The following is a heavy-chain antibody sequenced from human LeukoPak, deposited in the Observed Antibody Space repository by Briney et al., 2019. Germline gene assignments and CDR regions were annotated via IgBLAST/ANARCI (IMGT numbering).Heavy chain of an antibody. CDR2: ISSRGSYI. CDR3: TKDGRVASAINRPTYYYGMDV. J-gene: IGHJ6*02. Sequence: GGSLRLSCAASGFDVSDTYMSWVRQAPGKGLEWVSCISSRGSYIYYADSVKGRFTISRDNADNSLYLQMNSLRAEDTAVYYCTKDGRVASAINRPTYYYGMDVWGQGTTVIVSS. CDR1: GFDVSDTY. V-gene: IGHV3-21*01. D-gene: IGHD5-18*01.